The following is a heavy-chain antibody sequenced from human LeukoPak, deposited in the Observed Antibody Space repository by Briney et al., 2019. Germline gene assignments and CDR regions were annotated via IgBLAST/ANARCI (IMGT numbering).Heavy chain of an antibody. J-gene: IGHJ6*02. CDR1: GGSISSSSYY. V-gene: IGHV4-39*07. Sequence: SETLSLTCTVSGGSISSSSYYWGWIRQPPGKGLEWIGSIYYSGSTYYNPSLKSRVTISVDTSKNQFSLKLSSVTAADTAVYYCARVVTTHYYYYGMDVWGQGTTVTVSS. CDR3: ARVVTTHYYYYGMDV. D-gene: IGHD3-16*02. CDR2: IYYSGST.